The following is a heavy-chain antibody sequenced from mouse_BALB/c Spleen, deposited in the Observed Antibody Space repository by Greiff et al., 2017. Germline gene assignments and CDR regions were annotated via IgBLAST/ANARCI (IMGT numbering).Heavy chain of an antibody. Sequence: QVQLQQSGPGLVQPSQSLSITCTVSGFSLTSYGVHWVRQSPGKGLEWLGVIWSGGSTDYNAAFISRLSISKDNSKSQVFFKMNSLQANDTAIYYCARGVRSRAMDYWGQGTSVTVSS. J-gene: IGHJ4*01. CDR2: IWSGGST. V-gene: IGHV2-2*02. CDR1: GFSLTSYG. CDR3: ARGVRSRAMDY. D-gene: IGHD1-1*01.